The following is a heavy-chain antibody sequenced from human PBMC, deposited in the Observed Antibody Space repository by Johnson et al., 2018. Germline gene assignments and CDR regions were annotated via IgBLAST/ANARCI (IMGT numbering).Heavy chain of an antibody. Sequence: VQLVESGGGLVQPGGSLRLSCAASGFTFDGFSMNWVRQAPGKGLEWVTHISSSGTTTYYADSVRGRFTISRDNAKNSLYLQVNSLRDEDTAVSYCARGCSYTSCYRTDYFQHRGQGTLVAGSS. D-gene: IGHD2-2*02. J-gene: IGHJ1*01. V-gene: IGHV3-48*02. CDR2: ISSSGTTT. CDR1: GFTFDGFS. CDR3: ARGCSYTSCYRTDYFQH.